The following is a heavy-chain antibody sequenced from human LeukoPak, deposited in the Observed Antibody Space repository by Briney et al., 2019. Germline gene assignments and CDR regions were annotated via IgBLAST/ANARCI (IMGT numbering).Heavy chain of an antibody. Sequence: ASVKVSCKASGYTFTSYGISWVRQAPGQGLEWMGGIIPIFGTANHAQKLQGRVTITADKSTSTAYMELSSLRSEDTAVYYCASKGSGGYYYMDVWGKGTTVTISS. CDR1: GYTFTSYG. J-gene: IGHJ6*03. CDR2: IIPIFGTA. D-gene: IGHD3-10*01. CDR3: ASKGSGGYYYMDV. V-gene: IGHV1-69*06.